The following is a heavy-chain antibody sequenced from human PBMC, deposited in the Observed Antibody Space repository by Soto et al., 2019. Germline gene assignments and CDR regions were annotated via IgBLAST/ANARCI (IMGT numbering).Heavy chain of an antibody. J-gene: IGHJ4*02. CDR1: GYRFSSYW. V-gene: IGHV5-51*01. CDR3: ARQPDYNILTDYSYYFDQ. D-gene: IGHD3-9*01. CDR2: IYPGDSDI. Sequence: PGESLKISCKGSGYRFSSYWIGWVRQMPGKGLEWMGIIYPGDSDIRYSPSFQGQVTISADKSISTAYLQWSSLKASDTAIYYCARQPDYNILTDYSYYFDQWGQGTPVTVS.